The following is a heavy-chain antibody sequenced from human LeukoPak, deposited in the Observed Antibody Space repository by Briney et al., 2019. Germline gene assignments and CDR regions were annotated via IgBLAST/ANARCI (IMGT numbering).Heavy chain of an antibody. CDR2: INPNSGGT. V-gene: IGHV1-2*06. J-gene: IGHJ4*02. CDR3: ARVRYYCSSTSCYPI. CDR1: GYTFTGYY. D-gene: IGHD2-2*01. Sequence: ASVKVSCKASGYTFTGYYMHWVRQAPGQGLEWMGRINPNSGGTNYAQKFQGRVTMTRDTSISTAYMELSRLRSDDTAVYYCARVRYYCSSTSCYPIWGQGTLVTVSS.